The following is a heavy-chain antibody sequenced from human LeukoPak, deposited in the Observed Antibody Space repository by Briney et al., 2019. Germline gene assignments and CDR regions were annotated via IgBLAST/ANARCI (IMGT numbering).Heavy chain of an antibody. CDR3: ARENYSTGMDV. CDR2: ISSSSSYI. CDR1: GFIVSSHY. V-gene: IGHV3-21*01. J-gene: IGHJ6*02. D-gene: IGHD2-21*01. Sequence: GGSLRLSCAASGFIVSSHYMNWVRQAPGKGLEWVSSISSSSSYIYYADSVKGRFTISRDNAKNSLYLQMNSLRAEDTAVYYCARENYSTGMDVWGQGTTVTVSS.